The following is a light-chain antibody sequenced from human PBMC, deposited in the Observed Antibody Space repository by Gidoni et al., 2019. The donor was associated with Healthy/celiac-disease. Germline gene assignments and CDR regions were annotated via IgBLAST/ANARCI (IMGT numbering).Light chain of an antibody. V-gene: IGKV1-39*01. J-gene: IGKJ1*01. CDR3: QRSYSTPPWT. Sequence: DIQMTQSPSSLSASVGDRVTITCRASQNISSYLNWYQQKPGKAPKLLIYAASSLQSGVPSRFSGSGSGTDFTLTISSLQPEDFATYYYQRSYSTPPWTFGRGTKVEIK. CDR1: QNISSY. CDR2: AAS.